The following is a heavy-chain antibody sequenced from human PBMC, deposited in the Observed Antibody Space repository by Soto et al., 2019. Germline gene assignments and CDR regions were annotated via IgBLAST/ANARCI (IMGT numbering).Heavy chain of an antibody. Sequence: SETLSLTCAVSGGSISSGGYSWGWIRQTPGKGLEWIGYIYHSGSTYYNPSLKSRVTISVDRSKNQFSLKLNSVTAADTAVYYCARDRWGYCGNHCYPLDFWGRGTSVTFSS. CDR1: GGSISSGGYS. CDR2: IYHSGST. D-gene: IGHD2-21*02. V-gene: IGHV4-30-2*01. J-gene: IGHJ6*02. CDR3: ARDRWGYCGNHCYPLDF.